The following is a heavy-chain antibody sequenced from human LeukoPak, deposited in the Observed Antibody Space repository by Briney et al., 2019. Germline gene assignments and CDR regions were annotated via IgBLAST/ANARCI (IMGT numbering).Heavy chain of an antibody. CDR3: AKDLRYSGSYPIDY. CDR1: GFTFSSYA. V-gene: IGHV3-30-3*01. Sequence: TGGSLRLSCAASGFTFSSYAMHWVRQAPGKGLEWVAVISYDGSNKYYADSVKGRFTISRDNSKNTLYLQMNSLRAEDTAVYYCAKDLRYSGSYPIDYWGQGTLVTVSS. J-gene: IGHJ4*02. CDR2: ISYDGSNK. D-gene: IGHD1-26*01.